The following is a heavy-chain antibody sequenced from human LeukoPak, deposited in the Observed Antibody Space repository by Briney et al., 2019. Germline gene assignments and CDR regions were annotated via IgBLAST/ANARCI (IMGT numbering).Heavy chain of an antibody. V-gene: IGHV3-43*02. CDR3: AKDLSSLFNSFNI. D-gene: IGHD2/OR15-2a*01. J-gene: IGHJ3*02. CDR1: GYTFDEYA. Sequence: GGSLRLSCAASGYTFDEYAMHWVRHAPGKGLEWVSLISADGTRTFNVASVKRRFTVSRDNNKNSLYLQMNNLRTEDTALYYCAKDLSSLFNSFNIWGQGTLVTVSS. CDR2: ISADGTRT.